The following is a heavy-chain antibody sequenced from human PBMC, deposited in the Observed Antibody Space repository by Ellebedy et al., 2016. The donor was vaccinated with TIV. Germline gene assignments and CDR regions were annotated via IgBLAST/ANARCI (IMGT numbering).Heavy chain of an antibody. CDR3: AGGLSSSGSGWYFDL. D-gene: IGHD2/OR15-2a*01. J-gene: IGHJ2*01. CDR1: GGSISSGGYS. V-gene: IGHV4-30-2*01. CDR2: GGYSGST. Sequence: SETLSLTCTVSGGSISSGGYSWNWIRQPPGSGWGVGGGGGYSGSTYYNPSLKSRVPLSRERSKNQFSLKLSSVTAADTAVYYCAGGLSSSGSGWYFDLWGRGTLVTVSS.